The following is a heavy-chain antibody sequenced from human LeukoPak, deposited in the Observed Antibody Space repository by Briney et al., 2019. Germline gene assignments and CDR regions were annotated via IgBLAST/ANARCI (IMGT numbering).Heavy chain of an antibody. CDR2: ISGSGGST. CDR3: AKRVRDSSSWYYFDY. CDR1: GFTFSSYA. V-gene: IGHV3-23*01. Sequence: GGSLRLSCAASGFTFSSYAMSWVCQAPGKGLEWVSAISGSGGSTYYGDSVKGRFTISRDNSKNTLYLQMNSLRAEDTAVYYCAKRVRDSSSWYYFDYWGQGTLVTVSS. D-gene: IGHD6-13*01. J-gene: IGHJ4*02.